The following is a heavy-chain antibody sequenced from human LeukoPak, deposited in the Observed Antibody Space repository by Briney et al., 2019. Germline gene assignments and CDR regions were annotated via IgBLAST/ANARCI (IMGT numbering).Heavy chain of an antibody. Sequence: ASVKVSCKASGYTFTGYYMHWVRQAPGQGLEWMGWINPNSGGTNYAQKFQGRVTMTRDTSISTAYMELSRLRSDDTAVYYCAREWVVATETLWVYYYYGMDAWGQGTTVTVSS. J-gene: IGHJ6*02. V-gene: IGHV1-2*02. CDR2: INPNSGGT. CDR3: AREWVVATETLWVYYYYGMDA. D-gene: IGHD2-15*01. CDR1: GYTFTGYY.